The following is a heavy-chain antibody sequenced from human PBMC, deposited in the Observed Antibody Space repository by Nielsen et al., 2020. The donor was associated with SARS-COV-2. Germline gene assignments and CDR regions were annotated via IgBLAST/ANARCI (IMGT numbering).Heavy chain of an antibody. J-gene: IGHJ4*02. CDR2: IKQDGSEK. CDR3: ARDPSITIFGVVTDFDY. D-gene: IGHD3-3*01. Sequence: GGSLRLSCAASGFTFSSYWMSWVRQAPGKGLEWVANIKQDGSEKYYVDSVKGRFTISRDNAKNSLYLQMNSLRAEDTAVYYCARDPSITIFGVVTDFDYWGQGTLVTVSS. CDR1: GFTFSSYW. V-gene: IGHV3-7*01.